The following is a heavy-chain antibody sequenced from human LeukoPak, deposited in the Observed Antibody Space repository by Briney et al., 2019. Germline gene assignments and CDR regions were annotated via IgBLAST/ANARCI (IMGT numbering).Heavy chain of an antibody. V-gene: IGHV5-51*01. Sequence: GESLRISCKGSGYRFTSYWIGWVRQMPGKGLGGMGIFYPGDSDTRYSPSFQGQVTISADKSISTAYLQWSSLKASDTAMYYCARSHTLRDAFDIWGQGTMVTVSS. D-gene: IGHD3-16*01. CDR1: GYRFTSYW. CDR3: ARSHTLRDAFDI. CDR2: FYPGDSDT. J-gene: IGHJ3*02.